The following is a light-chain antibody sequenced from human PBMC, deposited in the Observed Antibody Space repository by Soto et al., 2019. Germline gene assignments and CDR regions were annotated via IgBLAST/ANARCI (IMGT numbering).Light chain of an antibody. J-gene: IGKJ5*01. V-gene: IGKV1D-16*01. Sequence: DIQMTQSPSSLSASVGDRVTLTCRASQGIGSWLAWYQQKPDKAPKSLIYAASSLQSGGPSRFSGSGSGTDFTLTISSLQPEDFAIYYCQQYNTYPITFGQGTRLEIK. CDR1: QGIGSW. CDR3: QQYNTYPIT. CDR2: AAS.